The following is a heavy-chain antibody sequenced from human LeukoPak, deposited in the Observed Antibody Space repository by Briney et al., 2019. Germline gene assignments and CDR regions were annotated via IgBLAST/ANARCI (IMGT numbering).Heavy chain of an antibody. J-gene: IGHJ4*02. Sequence: PSETLSLTCTVSGGSISSSSYYWGRIRQPPGKGLEWIGSIYYSGTTFYSPSLKSRVTLSVDTSKTQFSLRLRSVTAADTAIYYCARQGSGTGSHFDYWGQGTLVTVSS. CDR2: IYYSGTT. D-gene: IGHD1-26*01. CDR3: ARQGSGTGSHFDY. CDR1: GGSISSSSYY. V-gene: IGHV4-39*01.